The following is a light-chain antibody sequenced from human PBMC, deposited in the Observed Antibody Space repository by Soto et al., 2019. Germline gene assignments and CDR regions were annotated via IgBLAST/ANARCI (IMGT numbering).Light chain of an antibody. J-gene: IGKJ1*01. CDR1: QSISSW. CDR3: QQYNSYLWT. CDR2: DAS. V-gene: IGKV1-5*01. Sequence: DIQMTQSPSTLSASVGDRVTITCRASQSISSWLAWYQQKPGEAPKLLIYDASSLESGVPSRFTGSGSGTEFTLTISSLQTDDFATYYCQQYNSYLWTFGQGTKVDI.